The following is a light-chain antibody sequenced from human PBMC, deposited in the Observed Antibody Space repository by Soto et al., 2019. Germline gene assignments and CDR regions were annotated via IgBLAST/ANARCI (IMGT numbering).Light chain of an antibody. Sequence: DIQIAQSPSTLSASVGDKVPITCRASQSITTYLTWYQQKPGKAPKLLIYDASSLKSGVPSRFSGSGSGTEFTLTISSLQPDDFATYYCQHYNSYPITFGQGTRLEI. J-gene: IGKJ5*01. CDR2: DAS. CDR3: QHYNSYPIT. CDR1: QSITTY. V-gene: IGKV1-5*01.